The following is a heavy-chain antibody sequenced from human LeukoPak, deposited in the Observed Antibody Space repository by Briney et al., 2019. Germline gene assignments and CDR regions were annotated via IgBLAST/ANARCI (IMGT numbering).Heavy chain of an antibody. CDR2: INHSGST. V-gene: IGHV4-34*01. Sequence: KPSETLSLTCAVYGGSFSGYYWSWIRQPPGKGLEWIGEINHSGSTNYNPSLKSRVTISVDTSKNQFSLKLSSVTAADTAVYYCARDPYYDSSGYPRLDYWGQGTLVTVSS. J-gene: IGHJ4*02. D-gene: IGHD3-22*01. CDR1: GGSFSGYY. CDR3: ARDPYYDSSGYPRLDY.